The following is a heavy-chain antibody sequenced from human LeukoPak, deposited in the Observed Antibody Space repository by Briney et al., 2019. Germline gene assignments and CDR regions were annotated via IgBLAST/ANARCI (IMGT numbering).Heavy chain of an antibody. V-gene: IGHV3-30*18. J-gene: IGHJ4*02. Sequence: PGGSLRLSCAASGFTFSSYGMHWVRQAPGKGLEWVAVISYDGSNKNYADSVKGRFTTSRDNSKNTLYLQMNSLRAEDTAVYYCAKGRPADFDYWGQGTLVTVSS. CDR2: ISYDGSNK. CDR1: GFTFSSYG. CDR3: AKGRPADFDY.